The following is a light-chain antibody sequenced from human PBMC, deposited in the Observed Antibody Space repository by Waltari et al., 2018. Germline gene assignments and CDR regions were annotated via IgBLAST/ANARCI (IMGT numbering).Light chain of an antibody. CDR3: QQSFVSPWT. J-gene: IGKJ1*01. CDR2: AAS. V-gene: IGKV1-39*01. Sequence: DNQLTQSPSSLSASIGDRVTITCRASQSIATYLNWYQEKPGKAPKLLIFAASSLYSGVPSRFSGSGSGTDFTLSISSLQPEDFATYYCQQSFVSPWTFGQGTKVEIK. CDR1: QSIATY.